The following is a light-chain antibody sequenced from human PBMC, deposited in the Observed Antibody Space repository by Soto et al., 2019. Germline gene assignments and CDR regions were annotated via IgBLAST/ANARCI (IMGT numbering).Light chain of an antibody. Sequence: QSALTQPASVSGSPGQTITLSCTGTNNDVGGYESVSWYQQHAGRAPRLIIYDVSDRPPGVSGRFSGSKFGNTASLTISGLHTEDEADYYCSSYTSNSLYVFGTGTKVTVL. CDR1: NNDVGGYES. J-gene: IGLJ1*01. V-gene: IGLV2-14*01. CDR3: SSYTSNSLYV. CDR2: DVS.